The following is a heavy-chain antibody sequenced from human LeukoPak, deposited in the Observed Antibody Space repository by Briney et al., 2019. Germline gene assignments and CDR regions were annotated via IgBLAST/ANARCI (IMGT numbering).Heavy chain of an antibody. J-gene: IGHJ3*02. CDR2: IYYSGST. CDR1: GGSISSYY. Sequence: SETLSLTCTVSGGSISSYYWSWIRQPPGKGLEWIGYIYYSGSTNYNPSLKSRVTISVDTSKNQFSLKLSSVTAADTAVYYCARAGGWARAAYKADTFDIWGQGTMVTVSS. CDR3: ARAGGWARAAYKADTFDI. D-gene: IGHD6-19*01. V-gene: IGHV4-59*08.